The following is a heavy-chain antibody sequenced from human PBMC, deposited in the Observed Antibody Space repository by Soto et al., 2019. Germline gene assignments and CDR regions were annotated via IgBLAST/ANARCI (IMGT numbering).Heavy chain of an antibody. V-gene: IGHV2-5*02. CDR1: GFSLSSTRMA. CDR3: AHIVVAGLGYYFDY. CDR2: IYWADDK. Sequence: QITLKESGPTLVKPTQPLTLTCTFSGFSLSSTRMAVGWIRQPPGKALEWLALIYWADDKRYSPFLKSRPTITNDTPKNQVVLTMSHMDPVDTARYYCAHIVVAGLGYYFDYWGQGTLVTVSS. J-gene: IGHJ4*02. D-gene: IGHD6-19*01.